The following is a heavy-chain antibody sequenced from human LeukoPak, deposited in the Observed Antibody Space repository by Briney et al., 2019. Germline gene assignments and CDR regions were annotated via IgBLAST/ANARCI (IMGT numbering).Heavy chain of an antibody. CDR3: AKVVMPAAPADFDY. V-gene: IGHV3-23*01. D-gene: IGHD2-2*01. Sequence: GGSLRLSCAASGFTFSSYSMNWVRQAPGKGLEWVSAISGSGGSTYYADSVKGRFTISRDNSKNTLYLQMNRLRAEDTAVYYCAKVVMPAAPADFDYWGQGTLVTVSS. CDR1: GFTFSSYS. CDR2: ISGSGGST. J-gene: IGHJ4*02.